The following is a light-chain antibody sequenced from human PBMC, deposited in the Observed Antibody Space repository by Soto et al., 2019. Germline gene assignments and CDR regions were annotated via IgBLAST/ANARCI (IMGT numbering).Light chain of an antibody. CDR3: QQYNNRWT. V-gene: IGKV3-15*01. J-gene: IGKJ1*01. CDR2: GAS. Sequence: EIVMTQSPATLSVSPGERATLSCRASQSVSSNLAWYQQKPGQAPRLLIYGASTRATGIPARFSGRGSGTEFTLTISSLQSEDFAVYYCQQYNNRWTFDQGTKVEIK. CDR1: QSVSSN.